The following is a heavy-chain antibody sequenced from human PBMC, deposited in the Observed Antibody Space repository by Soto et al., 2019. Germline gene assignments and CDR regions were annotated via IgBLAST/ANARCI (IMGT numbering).Heavy chain of an antibody. J-gene: IGHJ6*03. Sequence: ASVKVSCKASGYSFTNYGITWVRQAPGQGLEWLRWISAFNGNTHYAQKVQGRVTMTTDASTSTAYMELRSLRSDDTAVYYCARDRGVAPPVAGNTHYYYYMDVWGKGTTVTVSS. CDR1: GYSFTNYG. D-gene: IGHD6-19*01. CDR3: ARDRGVAPPVAGNTHYYYYMDV. V-gene: IGHV1-18*01. CDR2: ISAFNGNT.